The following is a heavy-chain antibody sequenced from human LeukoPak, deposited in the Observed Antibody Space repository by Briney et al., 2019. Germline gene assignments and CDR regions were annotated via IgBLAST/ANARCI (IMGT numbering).Heavy chain of an antibody. CDR3: AREIRKNYFDY. V-gene: IGHV3-48*01. D-gene: IGHD2/OR15-2a*01. CDR1: GFTFSSYS. CDR2: ISSSSSTI. Sequence: GGSLRLSCAASGFTFSSYSMNWVRQAPGKGLEWVSYISSSSSTIYYADSVKGRFTISGDNAKNSLYLQMNSLRAEDTAVYYCAREIRKNYFDYWGQGTLVTVSS. J-gene: IGHJ4*02.